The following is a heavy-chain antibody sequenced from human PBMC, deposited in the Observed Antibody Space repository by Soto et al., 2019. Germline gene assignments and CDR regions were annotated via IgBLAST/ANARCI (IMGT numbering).Heavy chain of an antibody. Sequence: EVQLLESGGDLVQPGGSLRLSCAAAGFIFSNYAMTWVRQAPGKGPEWVSTFTSGGSTYYRDTVKGRFTISRDNSKNTLYLQRNSLRAEDTAVYYCASTDKYNSQSSGWANRFDYWGQGTLVTVSS. V-gene: IGHV3-23*01. CDR1: GFIFSNYA. D-gene: IGHD6-19*01. CDR3: ASTDKYNSQSSGWANRFDY. CDR2: FTSGGST. J-gene: IGHJ4*02.